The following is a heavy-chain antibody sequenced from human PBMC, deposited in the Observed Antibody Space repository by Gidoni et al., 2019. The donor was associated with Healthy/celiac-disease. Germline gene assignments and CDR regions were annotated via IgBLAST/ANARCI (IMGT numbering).Heavy chain of an antibody. D-gene: IGHD2-15*01. J-gene: IGHJ4*02. CDR1: GGTFSSYA. Sequence: QVQLVQSGAEVKKPGSSVTVSCKASGGTFSSYAISWVRQAPGQGLEWMGGIIPIFGTANYAQKFQGRVTITADKSTSTAYMELSSLRSEDTAVYYCARELVGYCSGGSCYRGVDYWGQGTLVTVSS. CDR2: IIPIFGTA. CDR3: ARELVGYCSGGSCYRGVDY. V-gene: IGHV1-69*06.